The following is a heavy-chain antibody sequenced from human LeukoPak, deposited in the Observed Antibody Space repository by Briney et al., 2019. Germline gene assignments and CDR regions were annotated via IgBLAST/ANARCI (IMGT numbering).Heavy chain of an antibody. CDR3: AKEAYRYYYDSSGYYPFDY. V-gene: IGHV3-48*01. D-gene: IGHD3-22*01. Sequence: GGSLRLSCAASGFIFSSYSMNWVRQAPGKGLEWVSYISSSSSTMYYAASVKGRFTISRDNSKNTLYLQMNSLRAEDTAVYYCAKEAYRYYYDSSGYYPFDYWGQGTLVTVSS. CDR1: GFIFSSYS. CDR2: ISSSSSTM. J-gene: IGHJ4*02.